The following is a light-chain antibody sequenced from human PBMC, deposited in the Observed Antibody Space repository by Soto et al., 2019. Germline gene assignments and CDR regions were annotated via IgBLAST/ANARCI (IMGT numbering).Light chain of an antibody. CDR1: SSDVGGYNY. V-gene: IGLV2-14*01. J-gene: IGLJ2*01. Sequence: QSVLTQPAPVSGSPGQSITISCTGTSSDVGGYNYVSWYQQHPGKAPKLMIYEVSNRPSGVSNRFSGSKSGNTASLTISGLQAEDEADYYCSSYKSGSTLVFGGGTKVTVL. CDR2: EVS. CDR3: SSYKSGSTLV.